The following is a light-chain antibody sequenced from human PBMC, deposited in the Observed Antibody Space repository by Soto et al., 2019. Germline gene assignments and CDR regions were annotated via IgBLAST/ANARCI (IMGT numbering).Light chain of an antibody. CDR3: QKYDTAPQT. J-gene: IGKJ1*01. Sequence: DIQMTQSASSLSASVGDTVTITCRASQGIIDYLAWYQQRPGKVPKLLIYAASTLQTGVPSRFSGSGAGTDFTLTISSLQPEDVGTYYCQKYDTAPQTFVQGTRVDIK. CDR1: QGIIDY. CDR2: AAS. V-gene: IGKV1-27*01.